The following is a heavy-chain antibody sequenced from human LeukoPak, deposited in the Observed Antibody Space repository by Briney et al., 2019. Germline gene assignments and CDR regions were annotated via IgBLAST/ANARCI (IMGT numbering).Heavy chain of an antibody. V-gene: IGHV4-4*09. CDR2: IYSSRST. Sequence: PSDTLSLICGVCGRSMSRYYWSWIRQAPGKGLEWIGYIYSSRSTNYNPSLKSRVAISKDTSKNQFSLRLPSVTAADTAVYYCARHPRASDPFDIWGQGTIVTVSS. CDR1: GRSMSRYY. CDR3: ARHPRASDPFDI. J-gene: IGHJ3*02.